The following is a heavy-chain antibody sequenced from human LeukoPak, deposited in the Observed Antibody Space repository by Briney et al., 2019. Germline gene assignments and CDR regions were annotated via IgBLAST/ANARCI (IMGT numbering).Heavy chain of an antibody. CDR3: ASSHLYSSSWYLSGRFDY. CDR1: SGSFRTYY. Sequence: SETLSLTCTVSSGSFRTYYWSWIRQPPGKGLEWIGYIYYSGITTYNPSLKSRVAISVDTSKKQFSLKLSSVTTADTAVYYCASSHLYSSSWYLSGRFDYWGQGTLVTVSS. D-gene: IGHD6-13*01. V-gene: IGHV4-59*01. J-gene: IGHJ4*02. CDR2: IYYSGIT.